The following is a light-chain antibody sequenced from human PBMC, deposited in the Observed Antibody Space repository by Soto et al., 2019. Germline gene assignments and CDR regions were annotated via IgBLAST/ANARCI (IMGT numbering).Light chain of an antibody. CDR3: QQYNNWPTST. J-gene: IGKJ1*01. V-gene: IGKV3-15*01. CDR2: GAS. CDR1: QSVSSN. Sequence: EIVMTQSPATLSVSPGERATLSCRASQSVSSNLAWYQQKPGQAPRLLIYGASTRATGIPARFSGSGSGTAFTLTISSLQSEDFALYYCQQYNNWPTSTFGQGTKVEIK.